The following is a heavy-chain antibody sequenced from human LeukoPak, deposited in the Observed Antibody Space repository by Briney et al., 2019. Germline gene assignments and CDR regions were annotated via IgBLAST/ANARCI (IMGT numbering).Heavy chain of an antibody. CDR1: SGSISSYY. CDR2: IYHSGNT. Sequence: PSETLSLTCTVSSGSISSYYWGWIRQPPGKGLEWIGSIYHSGNTYYNPSLQSRVTISVDTSKNQFSLKLSSVTAADTAVYYCARQWEDSSGWYRVFDMWGQGTMVTVSS. V-gene: IGHV4-39*01. D-gene: IGHD6-19*01. J-gene: IGHJ3*02. CDR3: ARQWEDSSGWYRVFDM.